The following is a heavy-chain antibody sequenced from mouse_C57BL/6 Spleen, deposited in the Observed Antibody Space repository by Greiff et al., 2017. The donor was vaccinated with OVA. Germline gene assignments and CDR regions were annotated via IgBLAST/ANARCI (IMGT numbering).Heavy chain of an antibody. CDR1: GYTFTSYW. CDR2: IDPSDSET. V-gene: IGHV1-52*01. D-gene: IGHD1-1*01. J-gene: IGHJ1*03. CDR3: ARGGYYGSFDV. Sequence: VQLQQPGAELVRPGSSVKLSCKASGYTFTSYWMHWVKQRPIQGLEWIGNIDPSDSETHYNQKFKDKATLTVDKSSSTAYMQLSSLTSEDSAVYYCARGGYYGSFDVWGTGTTVTVSS.